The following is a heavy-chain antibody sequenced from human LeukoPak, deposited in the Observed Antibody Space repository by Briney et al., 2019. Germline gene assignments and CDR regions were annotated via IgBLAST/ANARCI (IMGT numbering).Heavy chain of an antibody. Sequence: GGSLRLSCAASGFTFSSYAMSWVRQAPGKGLEWVSAISGSGGSTYYADSVKGRFTISRDNSKNTLYLQMNSLRAEDTAVYYCAREALNYYDSSGYYAFDYWGQGTLVTVSS. D-gene: IGHD3-22*01. CDR2: ISGSGGST. CDR3: AREALNYYDSSGYYAFDY. V-gene: IGHV3-23*01. CDR1: GFTFSSYA. J-gene: IGHJ4*02.